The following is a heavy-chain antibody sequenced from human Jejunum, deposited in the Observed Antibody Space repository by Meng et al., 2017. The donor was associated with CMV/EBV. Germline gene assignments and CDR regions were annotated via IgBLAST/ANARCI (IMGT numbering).Heavy chain of an antibody. CDR3: ARDVLLGTHNWFDP. J-gene: IGHJ5*02. V-gene: IGHV4-59*02. D-gene: IGHD1-14*01. CDR2: IYYTGST. CDR1: GGSVTGSS. Sequence: SGGSVTGSSGSWIRQPPGKGPEWIGYIYYTGSTDYNPSLKSRVTISVDTSKNQFSLKLNSVTAADTAVYYCARDVLLGTHNWFDPWGRGTLVTVSS.